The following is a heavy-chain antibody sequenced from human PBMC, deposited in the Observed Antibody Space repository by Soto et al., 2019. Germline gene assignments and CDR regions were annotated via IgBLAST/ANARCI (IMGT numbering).Heavy chain of an antibody. Sequence: ASVKVSCKASGYTFTSYDINWVRQATGQGLEWMGWMNPNSGNTGYAQKFQGRVTMTRNTSISTAYMELSSLRSEDTALYYCARGHGYCSGGSCYYYFYYWGQGTLVTVSS. V-gene: IGHV1-8*02. J-gene: IGHJ4*02. CDR1: GYTFTSYD. D-gene: IGHD2-15*01. CDR2: MNPNSGNT. CDR3: ARGHGYCSGGSCYYYFYY.